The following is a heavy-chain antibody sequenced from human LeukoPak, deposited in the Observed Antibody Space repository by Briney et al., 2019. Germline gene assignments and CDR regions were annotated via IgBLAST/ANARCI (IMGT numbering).Heavy chain of an antibody. Sequence: PGGSLRLSCTTSGLTFTSHGFHWLRQVVGKRLEWVAFVRNDGSDTYHANSVKGRFSIFRDDSKNTLYLQMNSLRAEDTAIYYCARDRGKDYFDSWGQGTQVIVSS. J-gene: IGHJ4*02. V-gene: IGHV3-30*02. D-gene: IGHD4-23*01. CDR3: ARDRGKDYFDS. CDR1: GLTFTSHG. CDR2: VRNDGSDT.